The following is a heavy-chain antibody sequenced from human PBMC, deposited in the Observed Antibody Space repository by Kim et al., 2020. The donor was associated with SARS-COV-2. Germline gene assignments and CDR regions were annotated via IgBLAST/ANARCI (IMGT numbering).Heavy chain of an antibody. D-gene: IGHD6-13*01. V-gene: IGHV1-69*13. CDR2: IIPIFGTA. CDR1: GGTFSSYA. J-gene: IGHJ4*02. CDR3: AAGYSSSWFVDY. Sequence: SVKVSCKASGGTFSSYAISWVRQAPGQGLEWMGGIIPIFGTANYAQKFQGRVTITADESTSTAYMELSSLRSEDTAVYYCAAGYSSSWFVDYWGQGTLVTVSS.